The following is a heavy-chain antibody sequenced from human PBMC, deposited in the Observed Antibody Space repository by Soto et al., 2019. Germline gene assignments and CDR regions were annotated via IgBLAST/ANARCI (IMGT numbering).Heavy chain of an antibody. V-gene: IGHV5-51*01. J-gene: IGHJ6*02. CDR3: ARQGLGATLKHFGMGV. Sequence: HGESLTITCKGSGYKFTSYWIGWVRQMPGKGLEWMGTIYPSDSDTRYSPSFQGQVTISADRLITTAYQQWSSLKASDTAMYYCARQGLGATLKHFGMGVWGQGTTVTVSS. CDR2: IYPSDSDT. CDR1: GYKFTSYW. D-gene: IGHD1-26*01.